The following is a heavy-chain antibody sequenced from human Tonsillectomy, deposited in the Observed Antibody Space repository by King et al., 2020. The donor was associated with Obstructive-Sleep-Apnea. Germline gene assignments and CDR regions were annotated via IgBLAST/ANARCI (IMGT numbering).Heavy chain of an antibody. CDR3: AKDQTGTTIWYFDL. D-gene: IGHD1-1*01. J-gene: IGHJ2*01. Sequence: VQLVESGGGLVQPGRSLRLSCAASGFTFDDYAMHWVRQAPGKGLEWVSGISWNSGSIGYADSVKGRFTISRDNAKNSLYLQMNSLRAEDTALYYCAKDQTGTTIWYFDLWGRGTLVTVSS. CDR1: GFTFDDYA. CDR2: ISWNSGSI. V-gene: IGHV3-9*01.